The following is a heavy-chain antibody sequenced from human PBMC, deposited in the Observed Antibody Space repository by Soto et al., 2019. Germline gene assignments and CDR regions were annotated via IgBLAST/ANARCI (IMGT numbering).Heavy chain of an antibody. CDR2: ISAYNGNT. Sequence: ASVKVSCKASGYTFTSYGISWVRQAPGQGPEWMGWISAYNGNTNYAQKLQGRVTMTTDTSTSTAYMELRSLRSDDTAVYYCARASNIPFEFGYYYYYMDVWGKGTTVTVSS. CDR1: GYTFTSYG. CDR3: ARASNIPFEFGYYYYYMDV. V-gene: IGHV1-18*01. J-gene: IGHJ6*03. D-gene: IGHD3-9*01.